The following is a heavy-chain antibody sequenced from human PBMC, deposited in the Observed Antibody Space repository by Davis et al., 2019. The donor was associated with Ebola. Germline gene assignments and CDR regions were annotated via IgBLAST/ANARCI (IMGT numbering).Heavy chain of an antibody. J-gene: IGHJ6*04. D-gene: IGHD3-3*01. CDR3: AKSGLSFGVVKYHYGMDV. CDR1: VITFSSYA. CDR2: ISGSGGST. Sequence: PGGSLRLSCTDSVITFSSYAMTWVRQAPGKGLEWVSAISGSGGSTYYADSVKDRFTISRDNSKKTLYLQMNSLRAEDTAVYYCAKSGLSFGVVKYHYGMDVWGKGTTVTVSS. V-gene: IGHV3-23*01.